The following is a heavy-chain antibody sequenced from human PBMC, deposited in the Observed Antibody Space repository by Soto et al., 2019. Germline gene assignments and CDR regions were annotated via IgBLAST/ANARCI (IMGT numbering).Heavy chain of an antibody. Sequence: ASVKVSCKASGYTFTSYGISWVRQAPGQGLEWMGWISAYNGNTNYAQKLQGRVTITTDTSTSTAYMELRSLRSDDTAVYFCARDFGLVVVAATPSPPFDPWGQGTLVTVSS. CDR2: ISAYNGNT. J-gene: IGHJ5*02. CDR1: GYTFTSYG. D-gene: IGHD2-15*01. CDR3: ARDFGLVVVAATPSPPFDP. V-gene: IGHV1-18*01.